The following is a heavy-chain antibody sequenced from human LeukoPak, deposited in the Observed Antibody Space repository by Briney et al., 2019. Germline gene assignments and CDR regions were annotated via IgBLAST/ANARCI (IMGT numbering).Heavy chain of an antibody. Sequence: SETLSLTCAVYGGSFSGYYWSWIRQPPGKGLEWIGEINHSGSTDYNPSLKSRVTISVDTSKNQFSLKLSSVTAADTAVYYCARGDYGDPDYYYYYGMDVWGQGTTVTVSS. CDR1: GGSFSGYY. V-gene: IGHV4-34*01. CDR2: INHSGST. J-gene: IGHJ6*02. D-gene: IGHD4-17*01. CDR3: ARGDYGDPDYYYYYGMDV.